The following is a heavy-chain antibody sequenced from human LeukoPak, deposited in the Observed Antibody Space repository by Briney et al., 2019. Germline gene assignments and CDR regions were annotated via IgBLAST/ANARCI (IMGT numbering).Heavy chain of an antibody. CDR1: GFIFSNYA. Sequence: GGSLRLSCAASGFIFSNYAMSWVRQAPGKGPEWVSAVNGSGDTTYYADSVKGRFTISRDNSKNTMYLEMNSLRAEDTAVYYCAKDLRAVAGRGSFDYWGQGTLVTVSS. V-gene: IGHV3-23*01. CDR3: AKDLRAVAGRGSFDY. J-gene: IGHJ4*02. D-gene: IGHD6-19*01. CDR2: VNGSGDTT.